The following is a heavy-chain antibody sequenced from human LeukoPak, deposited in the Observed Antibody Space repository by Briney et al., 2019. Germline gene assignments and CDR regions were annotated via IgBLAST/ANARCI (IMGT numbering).Heavy chain of an antibody. Sequence: SETLSLTCTVSGGSINSYFWSWIRQPPGKGLEWIGYIYYSGSTNYNPSLKSRVTISVDTSKKQFSLNLTSVTAADTAVYYCARSSANYYDSSGYYSPFDYWGQGTLVTVSS. J-gene: IGHJ4*02. V-gene: IGHV4-59*12. D-gene: IGHD3-22*01. CDR3: ARSSANYYDSSGYYSPFDY. CDR1: GGSINSYF. CDR2: IYYSGST.